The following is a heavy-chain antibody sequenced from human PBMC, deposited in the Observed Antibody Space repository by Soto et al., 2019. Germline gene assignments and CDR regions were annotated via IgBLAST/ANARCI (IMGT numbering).Heavy chain of an antibody. Sequence: EVQLLESGGALVQPGGSLRLSCAASGYTFSSYAMTWVRQAPGKGLEWVSAISNSGGNTFHADSVKGRFTISRDNSKNTLYLQMNSLRAEETAVYYCAKDQRGVSAAARMDVWGQGTTVTVSS. CDR3: AKDQRGVSAAARMDV. J-gene: IGHJ6*02. D-gene: IGHD6-13*01. CDR1: GYTFSSYA. V-gene: IGHV3-23*01. CDR2: ISNSGGNT.